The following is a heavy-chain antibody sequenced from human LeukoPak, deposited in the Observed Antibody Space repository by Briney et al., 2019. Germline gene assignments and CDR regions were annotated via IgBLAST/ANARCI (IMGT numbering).Heavy chain of an antibody. CDR3: ARDSGNPPDY. Sequence: GASVKVSCKASGGTFSSYAISWVRQAPGQGLEWMGRIIPILGIANYAQQFQGRVTITADKSTSTAYMELSSLRSEDTAVYYCARDSGNPPDYWGQGTLVTVSS. J-gene: IGHJ4*02. D-gene: IGHD2-15*01. V-gene: IGHV1-69*04. CDR1: GGTFSSYA. CDR2: IIPILGIA.